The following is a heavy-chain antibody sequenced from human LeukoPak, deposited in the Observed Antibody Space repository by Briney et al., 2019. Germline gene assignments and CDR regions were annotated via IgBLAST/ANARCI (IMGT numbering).Heavy chain of an antibody. CDR1: GYSFTSQD. J-gene: IGHJ4*02. CDR2: INPGNGDT. V-gene: IGHV1-3*03. CDR3: ARGVATGGARFDY. D-gene: IGHD5-12*01. Sequence: ASVKVSCKTSGYSFTSQDMHWVRQAPGQSLEWMGCINPGNGDTKYSQEFQGRVTITRDTSATTAYMELSSLRSDDMAVYYCARGVATGGARFDYWGQGTLVTVSS.